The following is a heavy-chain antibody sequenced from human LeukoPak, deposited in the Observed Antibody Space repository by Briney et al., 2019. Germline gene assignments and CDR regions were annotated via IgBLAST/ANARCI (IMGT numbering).Heavy chain of an antibody. CDR3: ARDKDIYYGSGRFDP. Sequence: PSETLSLTCTVSGGSISTYYWNWIRQPPGKGLEWIGHIYDNRISNYNPSLKSRVIISADTSKNQFSLKLRFVTAADTAVYYCARDKDIYYGSGRFDPWGQGTLVTVSS. CDR2: IYDNRIS. V-gene: IGHV4-59*01. CDR1: GGSISTYY. D-gene: IGHD3-10*01. J-gene: IGHJ5*02.